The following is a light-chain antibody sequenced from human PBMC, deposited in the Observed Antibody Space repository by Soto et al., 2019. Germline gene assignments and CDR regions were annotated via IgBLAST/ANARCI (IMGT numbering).Light chain of an antibody. Sequence: DIQMTQSPTSLSASVGDRVTITCRASQTIGTYLRWYQQKPGKAPQLLIYGASDLQRGVPSRFRGSGSGTDFTLTIRSLEIEYFATYYCQQSYSIPPTFGGGTKVEI. CDR3: QQSYSIPPT. J-gene: IGKJ4*01. CDR2: GAS. V-gene: IGKV1-39*01. CDR1: QTIGTY.